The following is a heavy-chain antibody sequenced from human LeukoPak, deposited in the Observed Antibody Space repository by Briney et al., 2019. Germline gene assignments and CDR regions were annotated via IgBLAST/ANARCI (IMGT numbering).Heavy chain of an antibody. CDR2: IRYDGSNK. D-gene: IGHD5-12*01. CDR1: GFTFSSYG. V-gene: IGHV3-30*02. J-gene: IGHJ4*02. CDR3: ARDPPGSGSLLHFEY. Sequence: GGSLRLSCAASGFTFSSYGMHWVRQAPGKGLEWVAFIRYDGSNKYYADSVKGRFTVSRDNAKNSRYLQMNTLRAEDTAVYYCARDPPGSGSLLHFEYWGQGTVVTVSS.